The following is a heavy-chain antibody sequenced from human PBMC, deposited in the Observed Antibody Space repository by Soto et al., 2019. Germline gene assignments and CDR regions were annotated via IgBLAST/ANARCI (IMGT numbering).Heavy chain of an antibody. D-gene: IGHD3-9*01. V-gene: IGHV3-30-3*01. J-gene: IGHJ5*02. CDR2: ISYDGSKR. CDR1: GFTFSSYA. CDR3: ARASYFSEKTAYYAKSFKWFDP. Sequence: QVQLVESGGGVVQPGGSLRLSCAASGFTFSSYAMHWVRQSPGKGLEWVAVISYDGSKRHYADSVKGRFTISRDSAENTLYLQMNSLRAEDTAFYYCARASYFSEKTAYYAKSFKWFDPWGQGTLVTVSS.